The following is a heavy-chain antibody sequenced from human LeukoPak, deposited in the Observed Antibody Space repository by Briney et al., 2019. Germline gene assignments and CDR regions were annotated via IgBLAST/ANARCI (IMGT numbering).Heavy chain of an antibody. V-gene: IGHV1-2*02. CDR2: INPNSGGT. Sequence: ASVKVSCKASGYTFTGYYMHWVRQAPGQGLEWMGWINPNSGGTNYAQKFQGRVTITADKSTSTAYMELSSLRSEDTAVYYCARDRDSSGWYPFYWGQGTLVTVSS. D-gene: IGHD6-19*01. J-gene: IGHJ4*02. CDR1: GYTFTGYY. CDR3: ARDRDSSGWYPFY.